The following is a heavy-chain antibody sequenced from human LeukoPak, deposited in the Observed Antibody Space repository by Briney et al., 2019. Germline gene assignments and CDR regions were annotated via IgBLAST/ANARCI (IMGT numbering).Heavy chain of an antibody. CDR1: GGTFNNYA. CDR3: AWRYCSGGSCYTGFDY. Sequence: GASVKVSCQASGGTFNNYAIHWMRQAPGQGLEWMGRIIPLRNATNYAQKSQGRVTITADISTTTAYMELSSLRSEDTAVYYCAWRYCSGGSCYTGFDYWGQGTLVTVSS. J-gene: IGHJ4*02. D-gene: IGHD2-15*01. V-gene: IGHV1-69*04. CDR2: IIPLRNAT.